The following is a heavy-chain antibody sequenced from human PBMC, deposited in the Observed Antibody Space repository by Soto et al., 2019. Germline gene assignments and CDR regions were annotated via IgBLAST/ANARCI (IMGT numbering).Heavy chain of an antibody. CDR3: ASAPYDYVWGSYRYGMDV. Sequence: KPSETLSLTCAVSGGSISSSNWWSWVRQPPGKGLEWIGEIYHSGSTNYNPSLKSRVTISVDKSKNQFSLKLSSVTAADTAVYYCASAPYDYVWGSYRYGMDVWGQGTTVTVS. J-gene: IGHJ6*02. CDR2: IYHSGST. CDR1: GGSISSSNW. V-gene: IGHV4-4*02. D-gene: IGHD3-16*02.